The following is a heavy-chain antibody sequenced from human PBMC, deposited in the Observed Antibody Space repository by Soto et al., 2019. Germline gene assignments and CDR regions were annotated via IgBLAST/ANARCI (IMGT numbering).Heavy chain of an antibody. D-gene: IGHD3-3*01. CDR3: ARDSSYDFWSGSSNYYYYYGMDV. CDR1: GYTFTGYY. CDR2: INPNSGGT. Sequence: QVQLVQSGAEVKKPGASVKVSCKASGYTFTGYYMHWVRQAPGQGLEWMGWINPNSGGTNYAQKFQGRVTMTRDTSISTAYMELSRLRSDDTAVYYCARDSSYDFWSGSSNYYYYYGMDVWGQGTTVTVSS. J-gene: IGHJ6*02. V-gene: IGHV1-2*02.